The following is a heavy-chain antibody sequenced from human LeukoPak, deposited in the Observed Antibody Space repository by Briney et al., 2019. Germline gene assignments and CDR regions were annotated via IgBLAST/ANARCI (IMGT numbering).Heavy chain of an antibody. D-gene: IGHD1-26*01. CDR1: GFTVSTDN. Sequence: GGSLRLSCAASGFTVSTDNMSWVRQVPGKGLEWVSVVYSGNDGTNYADSVRGRFTISRDDSKNMVYLQMNNLRLEDAAVYYCASEYLHVRATNGYFDYWGQGTLVTVSS. CDR2: VYSGNDGT. V-gene: IGHV3-66*02. J-gene: IGHJ4*02. CDR3: ASEYLHVRATNGYFDY.